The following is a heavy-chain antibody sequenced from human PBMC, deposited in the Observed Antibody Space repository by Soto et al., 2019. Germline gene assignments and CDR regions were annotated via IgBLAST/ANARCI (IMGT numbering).Heavy chain of an antibody. D-gene: IGHD6-13*01. V-gene: IGHV3-23*01. Sequence: PGGSLRLSCAASGFTFSSYAMSWVRQAPGQGLEWVSGISGSGGITHYADSVKGRFTISRDNSRNTLHLQMISLRAEDTGVYYCAKDLGYGSSWRYALDMWGQGTLVTVSS. CDR1: GFTFSSYA. J-gene: IGHJ3*02. CDR3: AKDLGYGSSWRYALDM. CDR2: ISGSGGIT.